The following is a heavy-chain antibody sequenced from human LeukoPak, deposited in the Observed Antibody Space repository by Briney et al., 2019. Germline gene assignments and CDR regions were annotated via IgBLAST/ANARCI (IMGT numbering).Heavy chain of an antibody. CDR1: GFIFGDYG. Sequence: GGSLRLSCAASGFIFGDYGMIWVRQAPGKGLEWVSGLYWNGGNTEYADSVRGRFTISRDNAKESLFLQMDSLRVEDTALYYCAEDTAVGGSYQNTFELWGQGTMVTVSS. D-gene: IGHD1-26*01. V-gene: IGHV3-20*04. CDR2: LYWNGGNT. J-gene: IGHJ3*01. CDR3: AEDTAVGGSYQNTFEL.